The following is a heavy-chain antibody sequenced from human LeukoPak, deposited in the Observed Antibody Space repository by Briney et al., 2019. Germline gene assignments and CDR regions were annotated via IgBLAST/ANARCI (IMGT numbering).Heavy chain of an antibody. CDR2: IRYDGSNK. D-gene: IGHD5-18*01. J-gene: IGHJ4*02. Sequence: GGSLRLSCAASGFTFSSYGMHWVRQAPGKGLEWVAFIRYDGSNKYYADSVKGRFTISRDNSKNTLYLQMNSLRAEDTAVYYCAKGGGYSYGYSYDYFDYWGQGTLVTVSS. CDR3: AKGGGYSYGYSYDYFDY. CDR1: GFTFSSYG. V-gene: IGHV3-30*02.